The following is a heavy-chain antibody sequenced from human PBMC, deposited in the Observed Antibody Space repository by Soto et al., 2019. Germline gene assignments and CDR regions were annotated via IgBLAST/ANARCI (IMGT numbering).Heavy chain of an antibody. V-gene: IGHV3-21*06. D-gene: IGHD5-12*01. Sequence: EVQLVESGGGLVKPGGSLRLSCRASGFSFSSYTMSWVRQAPGKGLEWVSSISRTSEDIYYADSLKGRCDISRDNARNLVSLEVDSLRVEDGAVYYCGRVGRAYGGGGIPDWWGQGTLVTVSS. CDR3: GRVGRAYGGGGIPDW. CDR2: ISRTSEDI. CDR1: GFSFSSYT. J-gene: IGHJ4*02.